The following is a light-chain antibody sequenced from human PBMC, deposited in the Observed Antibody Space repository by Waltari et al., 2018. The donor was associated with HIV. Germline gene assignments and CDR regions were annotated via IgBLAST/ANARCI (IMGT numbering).Light chain of an antibody. CDR2: EVT. CDR1: SSAFGNYNL. V-gene: IGLV2-23*02. Sequence: QSALTQPASVSASPGQSIAISCTGISSAFGNYNLVSWFQHHPGKAPRPLIYEVTKRPSGVSVRFSGSKSGNTASLTISGLQAEDDADYYCCSYSGGPAWLFGGGTKLTVL. J-gene: IGLJ3*02. CDR3: CSYSGGPAWL.